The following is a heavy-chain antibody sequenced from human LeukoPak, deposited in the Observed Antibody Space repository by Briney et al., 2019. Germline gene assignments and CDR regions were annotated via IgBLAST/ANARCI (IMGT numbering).Heavy chain of an antibody. CDR1: GFTFNNYA. Sequence: PGGSLRLSCAASGFTFNNYAMSWVRQAPGKGLEWVSGISGSGAFTYYADSVKGRFTISRDNSKNTVYLQMNNVRAEDTAVYYCAKDGAWLRFDDWGQGTLVTVSS. D-gene: IGHD5-12*01. CDR3: AKDGAWLRFDD. CDR2: ISGSGAFT. V-gene: IGHV3-23*01. J-gene: IGHJ4*02.